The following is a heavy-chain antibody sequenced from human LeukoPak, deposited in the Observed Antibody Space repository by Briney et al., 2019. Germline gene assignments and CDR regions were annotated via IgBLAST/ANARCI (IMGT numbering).Heavy chain of an antibody. J-gene: IGHJ5*02. D-gene: IGHD2-2*01. CDR3: ARDGGKDIVGVPAADNWFDP. CDR1: GGTISRYA. Sequence: SVKVSCKASGGTISRYAISWVRQAPGQGLEWMGRIIPIFGIANYAQKFQGRVTITADKSTSTAYMELSSLRSEDTAVYYCARDGGKDIVGVPAADNWFDPWGQGTLVTVSS. CDR2: IIPIFGIA. V-gene: IGHV1-69*04.